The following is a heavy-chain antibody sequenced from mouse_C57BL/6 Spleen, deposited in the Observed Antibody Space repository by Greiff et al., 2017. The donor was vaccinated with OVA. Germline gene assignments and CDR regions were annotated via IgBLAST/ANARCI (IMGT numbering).Heavy chain of an antibody. CDR1: GFTFSSYA. CDR3: TRDPPGNYDYDEGFAY. J-gene: IGHJ3*01. CDR2: ISSGGDYI. Sequence: EVMLVESGEGLVKPGGSLKLSCAASGFTFSSYAMSWVRQTPEKRLEWVAYISSGGDYIYYADTVKGRFTISRDNARNTLYLQMSSLKSEDTAMYYCTRDPPGNYDYDEGFAYWGQGTLVTVSA. D-gene: IGHD2-4*01. V-gene: IGHV5-9-1*02.